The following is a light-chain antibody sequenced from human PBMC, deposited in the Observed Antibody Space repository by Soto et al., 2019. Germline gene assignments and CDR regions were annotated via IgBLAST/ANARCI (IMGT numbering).Light chain of an antibody. J-gene: IGKJ5*01. CDR1: QSVDSK. Sequence: EIVMTQSPGTLSVSPGERATLSCRASQSVDSKLAWYQQKPGQAPRLLIYGASTRATGFPARFSGSGSGTDFTLTISSLEPEDFAVYYCQKRSNWPPNFGQGTRLEIK. CDR2: GAS. V-gene: IGKV3-11*01. CDR3: QKRSNWPPN.